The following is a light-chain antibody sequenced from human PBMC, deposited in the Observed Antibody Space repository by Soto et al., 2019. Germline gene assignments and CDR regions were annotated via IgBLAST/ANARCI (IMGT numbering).Light chain of an antibody. V-gene: IGKV3-15*01. Sequence: EIVLKQSPATLSLSPGERATLSCRASQSVSSNLAWYQQKPGQAPRLLIYGASTRATGIPARFSGSGSGTEFTLTISSLQSEDFAVYYCQQYNNWPPLTFGQGTRLEIK. J-gene: IGKJ5*01. CDR1: QSVSSN. CDR3: QQYNNWPPLT. CDR2: GAS.